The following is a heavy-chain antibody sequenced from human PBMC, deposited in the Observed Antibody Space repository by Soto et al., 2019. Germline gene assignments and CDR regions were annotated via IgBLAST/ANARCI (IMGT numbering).Heavy chain of an antibody. D-gene: IGHD3-9*01. Sequence: PGGSLRLSCAASGFTFSSYAMSWVRQAPGKGLEWVSAISGSGGSTYYADSVKGRFTISRDNSKNTLYLQMNSLRAEDTAVYYCAKAALRYFDWLPQDDYWGQGTLVTVSS. CDR2: ISGSGGST. CDR3: AKAALRYFDWLPQDDY. CDR1: GFTFSSYA. J-gene: IGHJ4*02. V-gene: IGHV3-23*01.